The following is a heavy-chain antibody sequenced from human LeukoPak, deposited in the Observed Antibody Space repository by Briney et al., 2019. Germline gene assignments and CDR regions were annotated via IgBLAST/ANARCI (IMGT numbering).Heavy chain of an antibody. J-gene: IGHJ6*03. CDR3: ARGSTAMVNYYYYYYMDV. D-gene: IGHD5-18*01. Sequence: GASVKVSCKASGYTFTSYDINWVRQATGQGLEWMGWMNPNSGNTGYAQKFQGRVTITRNTSISTAYMELSSLRSEDTAVYYCARGSTAMVNYYYYYYMDVWGKGTTVTVSS. CDR1: GYTFTSYD. CDR2: MNPNSGNT. V-gene: IGHV1-8*03.